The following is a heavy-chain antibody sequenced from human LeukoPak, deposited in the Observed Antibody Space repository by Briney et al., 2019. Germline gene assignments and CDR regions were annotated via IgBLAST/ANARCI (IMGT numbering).Heavy chain of an antibody. Sequence: SETLSLTCTVSGGSISSSSYYWGWIRQPPGKGLEWIGSIYYSGSTNYSPSLKSRVTISVDTSKNQFSLKLSSVTAADTAVYYCARLSSSWSPRFDPWGQGTLVTVSS. CDR1: GGSISSSSYY. J-gene: IGHJ5*02. CDR2: IYYSGST. CDR3: ARLSSSWSPRFDP. D-gene: IGHD6-13*01. V-gene: IGHV4-39*07.